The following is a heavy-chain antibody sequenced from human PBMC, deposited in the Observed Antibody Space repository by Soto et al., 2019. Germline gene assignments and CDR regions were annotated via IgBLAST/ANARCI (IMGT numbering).Heavy chain of an antibody. Sequence: SEALSLTCAVYGGSFSGYYWSWIRQPPGKGLEWIGEINHSGSTNYNPSLKSRVTISVDTSKNQFSLKLSSVTAADTAVYYCARGRDYYGSGSYYKKGPFDYWGQGTLVTVSS. J-gene: IGHJ4*02. CDR1: GGSFSGYY. CDR2: INHSGST. CDR3: ARGRDYYGSGSYYKKGPFDY. D-gene: IGHD3-10*01. V-gene: IGHV4-34*01.